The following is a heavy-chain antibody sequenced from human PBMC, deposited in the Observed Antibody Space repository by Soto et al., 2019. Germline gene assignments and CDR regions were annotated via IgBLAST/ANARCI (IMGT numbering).Heavy chain of an antibody. D-gene: IGHD2-15*01. J-gene: IGHJ6*03. V-gene: IGHV3-15*07. Sequence: GGSLRLSCVASGFSFNEAWMNWVRQAPGQGLEWVGRIKTSAGGGATNYAAPVQGRFTISRDDSKNTLYLHMNSLRTEDTAIYYCTTGSVEGIWGKGTTVTVSS. CDR2: IKTSAGGGAT. CDR1: GFSFNEAW. CDR3: TTGSVEGI.